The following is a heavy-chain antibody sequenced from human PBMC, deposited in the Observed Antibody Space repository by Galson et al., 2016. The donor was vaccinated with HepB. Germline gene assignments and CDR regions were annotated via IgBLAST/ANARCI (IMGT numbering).Heavy chain of an antibody. Sequence: SETLSLTCAVSGASFSSGHWWTWVRQPPGKGPEWIGEIYHSGDSNSNPSLKSRVTISLDKSKNQFSLKLNSVTAADTAVYYCATGVGVPTPYHIAYWGQGRLVTVSS. V-gene: IGHV4-4*02. CDR2: IYHSGDS. D-gene: IGHD1-26*01. J-gene: IGHJ4*02. CDR1: GASFSSGHW. CDR3: ATGVGVPTPYHIAY.